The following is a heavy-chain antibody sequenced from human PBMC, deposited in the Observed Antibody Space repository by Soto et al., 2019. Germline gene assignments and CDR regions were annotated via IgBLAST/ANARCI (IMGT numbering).Heavy chain of an antibody. CDR1: GFSFSDYY. V-gene: IGHV3-11*06. D-gene: IGHD1-26*01. Sequence: PGGSLRLSCAASGFSFSDYYMSWIRQVPGKGLEWVSYISDSSAYRNYADSVKGRFTISRDNSKNTLYLQMNSLRAEDTAVYYCAKDRGGSYYPSGWNYYGMDVWGQGTTVTVSS. CDR2: ISDSSAYR. CDR3: AKDRGGSYYPSGWNYYGMDV. J-gene: IGHJ6*02.